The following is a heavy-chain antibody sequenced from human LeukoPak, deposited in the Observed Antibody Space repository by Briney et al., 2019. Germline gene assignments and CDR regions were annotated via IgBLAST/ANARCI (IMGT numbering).Heavy chain of an antibody. CDR2: ISYDGVNK. V-gene: IGHV3-30*03. CDR1: GFTFSSYG. J-gene: IGHJ4*02. Sequence: GRSLRLSCAASGFTFSSYGIHWVRQAPGKGLEWVAVISYDGVNKYYADSVRGRFTISRDNSMNTLYLQMNSLRAEDTAVYYCARAGDSSGYYSYFDYWGQGTLVTVSS. CDR3: ARAGDSSGYYSYFDY. D-gene: IGHD3-22*01.